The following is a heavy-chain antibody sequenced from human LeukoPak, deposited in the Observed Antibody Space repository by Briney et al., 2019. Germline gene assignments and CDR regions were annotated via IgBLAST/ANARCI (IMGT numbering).Heavy chain of an antibody. D-gene: IGHD3-16*01. CDR2: IHYSGKA. J-gene: IGHJ6*02. CDR1: GGSISGYY. Sequence: PSETLSLTCTVSGGSISGYYWTWTRQPPRKGLEWIGQIHYSGKADYNPSLRSRITISVDTSKNQMFLKLSSLTAADTAVYYCARFGVDYDMGVWGQGTTVTVSS. V-gene: IGHV4-59*01. CDR3: ARFGVDYDMGV.